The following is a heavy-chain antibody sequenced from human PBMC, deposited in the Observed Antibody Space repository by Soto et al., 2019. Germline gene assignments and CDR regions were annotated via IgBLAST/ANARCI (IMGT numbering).Heavy chain of an antibody. CDR2: ISGSGGIT. Sequence: EVQLLESGGGLVQPGGSLRLSCAASGFTFSNYDMSWVRQAPGKGLEWVSGISGSGGITYYADSVKGRFTISRDNSKNTLYLQMNSLRAEDTAVYYCADPPTSDYCGQGTLVTVSS. V-gene: IGHV3-23*01. J-gene: IGHJ4*02. CDR1: GFTFSNYD. CDR3: ADPPTSDY.